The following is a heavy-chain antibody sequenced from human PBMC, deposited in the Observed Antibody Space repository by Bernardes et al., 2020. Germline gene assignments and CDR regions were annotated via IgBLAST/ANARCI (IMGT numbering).Heavy chain of an antibody. Sequence: GGSLRLSCAASGFTFSSYSMNWVRQAPGKGLEWVSSISSSSSYIYYADSVKGRFTISRDNAKNSLYLQMNSLRAEDTAVYYCARDGPMYSSSWRFDYWGQGTLVTVSS. V-gene: IGHV3-21*01. CDR3: ARDGPMYSSSWRFDY. CDR1: GFTFSSYS. CDR2: ISSSSSYI. D-gene: IGHD6-13*01. J-gene: IGHJ4*02.